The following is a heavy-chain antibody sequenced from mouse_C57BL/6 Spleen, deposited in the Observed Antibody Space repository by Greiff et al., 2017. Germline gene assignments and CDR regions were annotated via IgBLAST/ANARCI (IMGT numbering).Heavy chain of an antibody. Sequence: EVQRVESGGGLVKPGGSLKLSCAASGFTFSSYAMSWVRQTPEKRLEWVATISDGGSYTYYPANVKGRFTISRDNAKNNLYLQMSHLKSEDTAMYYCAREGAGYYAMDYWGQGTSVTVSS. CDR3: AREGAGYYAMDY. CDR2: ISDGGSYT. J-gene: IGHJ4*01. D-gene: IGHD3-3*01. V-gene: IGHV5-4*01. CDR1: GFTFSSYA.